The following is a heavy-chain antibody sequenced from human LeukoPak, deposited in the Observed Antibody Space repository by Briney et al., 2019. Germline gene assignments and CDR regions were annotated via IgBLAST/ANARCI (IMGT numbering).Heavy chain of an antibody. CDR1: GGSISSYY. J-gene: IGHJ4*02. V-gene: IGHV4-59*01. Sequence: SETLSLTCTVSGGSISSYYWSWIRQPPGKGLEWIGYIYYSGSTNYNPSLKSRVAISLDTSKNQFSLILTSVTAADTAVYYCARSELLWFGGVNSGFDYWGQGTLVSVSS. D-gene: IGHD3-10*01. CDR2: IYYSGST. CDR3: ARSELLWFGGVNSGFDY.